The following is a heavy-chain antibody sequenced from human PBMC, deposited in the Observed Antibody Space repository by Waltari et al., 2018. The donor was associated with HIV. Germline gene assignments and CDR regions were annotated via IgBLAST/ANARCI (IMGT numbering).Heavy chain of an antibody. V-gene: IGHV1-2*02. CDR1: GYTFTIHY. D-gene: IGHD2-2*01. CDR2: INCDTGAT. CDR3: ARRKSSSSRAFDS. Sequence: QVQLVQSGAEVKKSGASVRVTCTASGYTFTIHYIHWVRQAPGQGLEWMGWINCDTGATQYAQRFQGRVTMTRDTSITSAYMELSRLKTDDTALYFCARRKSSSSRAFDSWGQGTLVTVSS. J-gene: IGHJ4*02.